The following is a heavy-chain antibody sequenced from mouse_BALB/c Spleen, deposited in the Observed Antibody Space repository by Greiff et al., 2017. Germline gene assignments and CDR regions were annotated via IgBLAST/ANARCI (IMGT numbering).Heavy chain of an antibody. V-gene: IGHV3-2*02. Sequence: EVKLLESGPGLVKPSQSLSLTCTVTGYSITSDYAWNWIRQFPGNKLEWMGYISYSGSTSYNPSLKSRISITRDTSKNQFFLQLNSVTTEDTATYYCARSHYYGSSFSWFAYWGQGTLVTVSA. J-gene: IGHJ3*01. CDR1: GYSITSDYA. CDR3: ARSHYYGSSFSWFAY. D-gene: IGHD1-1*01. CDR2: ISYSGST.